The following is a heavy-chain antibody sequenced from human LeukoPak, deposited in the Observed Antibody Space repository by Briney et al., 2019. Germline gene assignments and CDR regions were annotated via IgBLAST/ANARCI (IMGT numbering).Heavy chain of an antibody. J-gene: IGHJ4*02. D-gene: IGHD2-15*01. CDR2: ICSNDNNT. Sequence: GGSLRLSCTASGFTFSSYAMNWVRQAPGKGLEWVSAICSNDNNTYYANSVKGRFTISRDNSKNTLSLQLNSLRAEDTAVYYCAKGTSSSCYSAPNYWGQGTLVTVSS. CDR1: GFTFSSYA. V-gene: IGHV3-23*01. CDR3: AKGTSSSCYSAPNY.